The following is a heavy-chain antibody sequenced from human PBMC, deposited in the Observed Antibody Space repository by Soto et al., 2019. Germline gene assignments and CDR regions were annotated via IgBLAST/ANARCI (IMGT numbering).Heavy chain of an antibody. CDR1: GGSISSSNYF. J-gene: IGHJ6*02. CDR3: GRPLTQFRAFYYGMDV. Sequence: QLLLQESGPGLAKPSETLSLTCTVSGGSISSSNYFWVWIRQPPGKGLEWVGSIYYTGSTYYNPSLESRVSMSVDTSKNQFSLRLSSVTAADTAVYYCGRPLTQFRAFYYGMDVWGPGTTVAVSS. V-gene: IGHV4-39*01. D-gene: IGHD3-9*01. CDR2: IYYTGST.